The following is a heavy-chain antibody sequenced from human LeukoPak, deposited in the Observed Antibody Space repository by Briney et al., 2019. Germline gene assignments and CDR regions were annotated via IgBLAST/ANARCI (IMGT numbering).Heavy chain of an antibody. V-gene: IGHV3-33*01. Sequence: PEGSLRLSCAASGFTFSSYGMHWVRRAPGKGLEWVAVIWYDGSNKYYADSVKGRFTISRDNSKNTLYLQMNSLRAEDTAVYYCARDSVGATSYWGQGTLVTVSS. CDR3: ARDSVGATSY. J-gene: IGHJ4*02. CDR2: IWYDGSNK. D-gene: IGHD1-26*01. CDR1: GFTFSSYG.